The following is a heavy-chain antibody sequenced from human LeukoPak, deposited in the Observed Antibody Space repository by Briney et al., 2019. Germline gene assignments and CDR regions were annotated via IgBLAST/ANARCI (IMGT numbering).Heavy chain of an antibody. V-gene: IGHV4-30-2*01. CDR3: ATNTAMANDAFDI. CDR1: GGSISSGDYY. CDR2: IYHSGST. Sequence: ASEALSLTCTVSGGSISSGDYYWSWIRQPPGKGLEWIGYIYHSGSTYYNPSLKSRVTISVDRPKNQFSLKLSSVTAADTAVYYCATNTAMANDAFDIWGQGTMVTVSS. J-gene: IGHJ3*02. D-gene: IGHD5-18*01.